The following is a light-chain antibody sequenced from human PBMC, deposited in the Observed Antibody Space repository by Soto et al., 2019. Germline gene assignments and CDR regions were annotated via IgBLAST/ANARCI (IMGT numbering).Light chain of an antibody. J-gene: IGKJ1*01. Sequence: EIVLTQSPGTLSLSPGERATLSCRASQSLSTTYLAWYQQKPGRPPRLLISGASTRAAGISDRFHGSRSGTEFTLTISSLRSEDSAIYYCQQYFAWPPMTFGQGTKVDIK. V-gene: IGKV3-20*01. CDR1: QSLSTTY. CDR2: GAS. CDR3: QQYFAWPPMT.